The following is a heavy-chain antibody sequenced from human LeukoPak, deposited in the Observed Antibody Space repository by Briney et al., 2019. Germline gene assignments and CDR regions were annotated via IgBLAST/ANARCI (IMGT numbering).Heavy chain of an antibody. CDR2: VNYSGST. Sequence: SETLSPTCTVSGGSISSYYWSWIRQPPGKRLEWIGYVNYSGSTKYNPPLKSPVTISVDTSKNQFSLKVNSVTAEDTAVYYCARGLDNGDPLDYWGQGTLVTVAS. V-gene: IGHV4-59*01. CDR3: ARGLDNGDPLDY. D-gene: IGHD4-17*01. J-gene: IGHJ4*02. CDR1: GGSISSYY.